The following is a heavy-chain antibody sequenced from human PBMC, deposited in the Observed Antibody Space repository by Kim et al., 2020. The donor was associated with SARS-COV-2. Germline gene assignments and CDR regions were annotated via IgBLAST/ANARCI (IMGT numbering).Heavy chain of an antibody. V-gene: IGHV4-39*07. CDR3: ARRPRFAAYGDLSFDY. D-gene: IGHD4-17*01. CDR1: GDSVTGTDSY. CDR2: VYYGVIT. J-gene: IGHJ4*02. Sequence: SETLSLTCSVSGDSVTGTDSYWGWIRQPPGRGLEWIGTVYYGVITYYTPSLKRRLTISVDTSRNQFSLNLSSVTAADTAVYYCARRPRFAAYGDLSFDYWGQGTLVTVSS.